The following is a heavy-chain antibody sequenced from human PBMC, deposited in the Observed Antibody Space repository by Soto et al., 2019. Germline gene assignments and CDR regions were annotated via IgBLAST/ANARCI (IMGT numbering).Heavy chain of an antibody. Sequence: GSLRLSCAASGFTFSDYYMSWIRQAPGKGLEWVSYISSSGSTIYYADSVKGRFTISRDNAKNSLYLQMNSLRAEDTAVYYCARRGQYCSSTSCYRLFDPWGQGTLVTVSS. CDR1: GFTFSDYY. CDR3: ARRGQYCSSTSCYRLFDP. CDR2: ISSSGSTI. V-gene: IGHV3-11*01. J-gene: IGHJ5*02. D-gene: IGHD2-2*01.